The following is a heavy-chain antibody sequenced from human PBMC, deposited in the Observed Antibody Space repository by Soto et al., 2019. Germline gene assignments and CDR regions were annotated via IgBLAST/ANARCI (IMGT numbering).Heavy chain of an antibody. Sequence: EVHLVESGGGLVQPGGSLSLSCAASGFTFSSYWMHWVRQAPGKGLVWVSRINGDGSNTNYADSVNGRFTISRDNAKNTLYLQMNSLRADDTAVYYCARVCTGGSCYQFDSWGQGTLVTVSS. CDR1: GFTFSSYW. J-gene: IGHJ4*02. D-gene: IGHD2-15*01. V-gene: IGHV3-74*01. CDR2: INGDGSNT. CDR3: ARVCTGGSCYQFDS.